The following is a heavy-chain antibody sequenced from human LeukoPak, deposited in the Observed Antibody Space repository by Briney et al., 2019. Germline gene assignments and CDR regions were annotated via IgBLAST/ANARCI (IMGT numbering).Heavy chain of an antibody. J-gene: IGHJ4*02. D-gene: IGHD1-26*01. CDR2: IYWDDDK. V-gene: IGHV2-5*02. CDR1: GFSLSTTGVG. CDR3: ASRFGGSYFAY. Sequence: SGPTLVKPTQTLTLTCTFSGFSLSTTGVGVGWIRQPPGKALEWLALIYWDDDKRFNPSLESRLTITNDPFNTQVVPTLPDMDPVDTATYYCASRFGGSYFAYWGRGALVTVSS.